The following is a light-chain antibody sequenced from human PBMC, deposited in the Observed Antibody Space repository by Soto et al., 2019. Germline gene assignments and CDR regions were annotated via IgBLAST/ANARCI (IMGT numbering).Light chain of an antibody. V-gene: IGKV3-20*01. J-gene: IGKJ2*01. CDR3: QQSGSSFYT. CDR2: GAS. Sequence: EIVLTQSPGTLSLSPGEGATLFCRASQSVSSAYLAWYQQIPGQAHRLLIYGASSRATGIPDRFSGSGSGTDCTLTISGLEPEDFAVYYCQQSGSSFYTFGQGTKLHI. CDR1: QSVSSAY.